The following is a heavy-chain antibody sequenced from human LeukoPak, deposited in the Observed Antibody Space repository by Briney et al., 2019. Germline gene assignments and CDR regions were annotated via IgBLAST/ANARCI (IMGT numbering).Heavy chain of an antibody. D-gene: IGHD2-15*01. CDR1: GGSISSYY. CDR3: ARTPRGYCSGGSCPNWFDP. Sequence: PSETLSLTCTVSGGSISSYYWSWIRQPPGKGLEWIGYIYYSGSTDYNPSLKSRVTISVDTSKNQFSLKLSSVTAADTAVYYCARTPRGYCSGGSCPNWFDPWGQGTLVTVSS. CDR2: IYYSGST. V-gene: IGHV4-59*01. J-gene: IGHJ5*02.